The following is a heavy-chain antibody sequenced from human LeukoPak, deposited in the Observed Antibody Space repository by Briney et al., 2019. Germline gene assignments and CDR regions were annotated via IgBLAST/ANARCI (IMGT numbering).Heavy chain of an antibody. J-gene: IGHJ1*01. V-gene: IGHV3-33*01. CDR3: ARVPYSGYDKRPEYFQH. CDR2: IWYDGSNK. CDR1: GFTFSSYG. D-gene: IGHD5-12*01. Sequence: GRSLRLSCAASGFTFSSYGMHWVRQAPGKGLEWVAVIWYDGSNKYYADSVKGRFTISRDNSKNTLYLQMNSLRAEDTAVYYCARVPYSGYDKRPEYFQHWGQGTLVTVSS.